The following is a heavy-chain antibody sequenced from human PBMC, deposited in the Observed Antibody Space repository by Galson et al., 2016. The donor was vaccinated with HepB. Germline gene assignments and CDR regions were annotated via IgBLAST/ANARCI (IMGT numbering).Heavy chain of an antibody. CDR3: ARVNYGLDV. CDR1: GFTVSNYY. Sequence: SLRLSCAASGFTVSNYYMNWVRQAPGKGLEWVSVSYIGGDTYYADSVKGRFTISRDNSKNTLYLQMNSLRVEDTAVYYCARVNYGLDVWGQGTTVTVSS. J-gene: IGHJ6*02. V-gene: IGHV3-66*01. CDR2: SYIGGDT.